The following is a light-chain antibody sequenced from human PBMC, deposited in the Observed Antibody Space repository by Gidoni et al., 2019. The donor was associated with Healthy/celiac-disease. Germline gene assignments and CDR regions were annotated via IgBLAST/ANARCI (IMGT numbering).Light chain of an antibody. CDR3: QQYNSYSPWT. Sequence: DIQMTQSPATLSASVGDRVTLTCRASQSISSWLALYQQKPGKAPKLLIYKASSLESGVPSRFSGSGSGTEFTLTISSLQPDDFATYYCQQYNSYSPWTFGQGTKVEIK. V-gene: IGKV1-5*03. CDR1: QSISSW. CDR2: KAS. J-gene: IGKJ1*01.